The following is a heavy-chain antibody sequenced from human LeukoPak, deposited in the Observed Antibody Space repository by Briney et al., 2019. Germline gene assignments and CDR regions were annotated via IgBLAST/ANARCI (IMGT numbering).Heavy chain of an antibody. J-gene: IGHJ3*02. D-gene: IGHD1-14*01. Sequence: ASVKLSCKASGYTFTDYNMHWVRHAPGPGIEWMGWINPNTGGTNYAQMFQGRVTMTRDTSISTAYMELTGLRHDDPAVYFCARKGGPRVNAFDIWGQGTMVTVSS. CDR3: ARKGGPRVNAFDI. CDR1: GYTFTDYN. CDR2: INPNTGGT. V-gene: IGHV1-2*02.